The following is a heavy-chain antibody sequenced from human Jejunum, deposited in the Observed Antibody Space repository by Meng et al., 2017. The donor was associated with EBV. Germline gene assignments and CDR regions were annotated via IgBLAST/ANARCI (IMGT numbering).Heavy chain of an antibody. CDR1: GFTLSTYW. Sequence: EAQLGGSGGGLGPPVESLRLSCASSGFTLSTYWMHWVRQAPGKGLVWVSRISSDGRSITYADSVKGRFTISRDNAKNTLYLQMNSLRVEDTAVYYCATGQGDSRYYFDSWSQGTLVTVSS. V-gene: IGHV3-74*01. CDR3: ATGQGDSRYYFDS. D-gene: IGHD3-10*01. J-gene: IGHJ4*02. CDR2: ISSDGRSI.